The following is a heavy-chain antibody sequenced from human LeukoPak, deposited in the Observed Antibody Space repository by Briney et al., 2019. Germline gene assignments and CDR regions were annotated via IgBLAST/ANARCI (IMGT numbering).Heavy chain of an antibody. V-gene: IGHV1-24*01. Sequence: ASVKVSCKVSGYTLTELSMHWVRQAPGKGLEWMGGSDPEDGETIYAQKFQGRVTMTEDTSTDTAYMELSSLRSEDTAVYYCATGSRITIFGPVPWFDPWGQGTLVTVSS. CDR3: ATGSRITIFGPVPWFDP. CDR1: GYTLTELS. J-gene: IGHJ5*02. D-gene: IGHD3-3*01. CDR2: SDPEDGET.